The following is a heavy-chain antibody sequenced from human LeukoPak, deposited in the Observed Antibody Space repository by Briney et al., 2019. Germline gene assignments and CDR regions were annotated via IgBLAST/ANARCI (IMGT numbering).Heavy chain of an antibody. CDR2: ISAYNGNT. CDR1: GYTFTSYG. J-gene: IGHJ4*02. Sequence: ASVKVSCKASGYTFTSYGISWVRQAPGQALEWMGWISAYNGNTNYAQKLQGRVTMTTDTSTSTAYMELRSLRSDDTAVYYCAREYGDYVWGSYFSLGYYFDYWGQGTLVTVSS. V-gene: IGHV1-18*01. CDR3: AREYGDYVWGSYFSLGYYFDY. D-gene: IGHD3-16*01.